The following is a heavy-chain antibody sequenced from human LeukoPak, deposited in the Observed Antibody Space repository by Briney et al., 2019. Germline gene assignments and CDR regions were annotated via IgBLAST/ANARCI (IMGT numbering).Heavy chain of an antibody. CDR1: GYTFTAYY. J-gene: IGHJ3*02. CDR2: VNSNSGGT. D-gene: IGHD5-18*01. CDR3: ARGYVDTAIEAFDI. V-gene: IGHV1-2*02. Sequence: GASVKVSCKASGYTFTAYYMHWVRQAPGQGLEYMGWVNSNSGGTNYAQKFQGRVTMTRDPSITTAYMELRWLRSDDTAVYYCARGYVDTAIEAFDIWGQGTMVTVSS.